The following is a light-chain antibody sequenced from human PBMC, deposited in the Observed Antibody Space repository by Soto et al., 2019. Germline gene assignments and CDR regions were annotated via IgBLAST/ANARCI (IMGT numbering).Light chain of an antibody. CDR2: WAS. CDR1: QSVLYSSNNKNY. V-gene: IGKV4-1*01. CDR3: QQSYGTLPT. Sequence: DIVMTQSPDSLAVSLGERATINCKSSQSVLYSSNNKNYLAWYQQKPGQPPKLLIYWASTRESGVPDRFSGSGSGTDFTLSISSLQAEDVAVYYCQQSYGTLPTFGGGNKVEIK. J-gene: IGKJ4*01.